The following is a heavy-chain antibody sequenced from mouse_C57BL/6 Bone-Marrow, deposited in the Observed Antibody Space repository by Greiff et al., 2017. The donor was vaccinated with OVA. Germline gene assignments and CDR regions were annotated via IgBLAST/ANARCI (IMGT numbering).Heavy chain of an antibody. D-gene: IGHD2-3*01. CDR1: GYTFTSYW. CDR3: ARVYDGYWDAMDY. Sequence: QVQLQQPGAELVKPGASVKMSCKASGYTFTSYWITWVKRRPGQGLEWIGDIYPGSGSTNYNEKFKSKATLTVDTSSSTAYMQLSSLTSEDSAVYYCARVYDGYWDAMDYWGQGTSVTVSS. CDR2: IYPGSGST. V-gene: IGHV1-55*01. J-gene: IGHJ4*01.